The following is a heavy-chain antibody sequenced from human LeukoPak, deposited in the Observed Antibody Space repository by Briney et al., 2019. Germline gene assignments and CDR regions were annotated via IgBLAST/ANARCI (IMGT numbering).Heavy chain of an antibody. CDR2: INPNSGGT. D-gene: IGHD3-16*02. CDR3: TGSYDHVWGSYRYDY. CDR1: GYTFTSYD. V-gene: IGHV1-2*02. J-gene: IGHJ4*02. Sequence: GASVKVSCKASGYTFTSYDINWVRQAPGQGLEWMGWINPNSGGTNYAQKFQGRVTMTRDTSISTAYMELSRLRSDDTAVYYCTGSYDHVWGSYRYDYWGQGTLVTVSS.